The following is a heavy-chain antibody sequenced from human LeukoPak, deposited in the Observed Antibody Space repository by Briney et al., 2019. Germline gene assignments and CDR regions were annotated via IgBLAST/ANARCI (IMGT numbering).Heavy chain of an antibody. D-gene: IGHD6-13*01. CDR2: IYYSGST. CDR3: AREGEIAAAGTFRH. J-gene: IGHJ4*02. Sequence: SQTLSLTYTVSGGSISSGDYYWSWIRQPPGKGLEWIGYIYYSGSTYYNPTLKSRVTISVDTPKNQFSLKLSSVTAADTAVYYCAREGEIAAAGTFRHWGQGTLVTVSS. CDR1: GGSISSGDYY. V-gene: IGHV4-30-4*08.